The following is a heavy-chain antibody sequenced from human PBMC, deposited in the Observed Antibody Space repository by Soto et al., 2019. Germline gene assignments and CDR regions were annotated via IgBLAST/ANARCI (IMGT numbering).Heavy chain of an antibody. J-gene: IGHJ6*02. Sequence: EVQLVESGGGLVQPGGSLRLSCAASGFTFSIYWMHWVRQAPGKGPVWVSRIDNAGSSARYADSVKGRFTISRDNAKKTVYLQMNSLRAEHTAVYYCTRVGGSVSGMDVWGQGTTVTVSS. D-gene: IGHD1-26*01. CDR3: TRVGGSVSGMDV. CDR2: IDNAGSSA. CDR1: GFTFSIYW. V-gene: IGHV3-74*01.